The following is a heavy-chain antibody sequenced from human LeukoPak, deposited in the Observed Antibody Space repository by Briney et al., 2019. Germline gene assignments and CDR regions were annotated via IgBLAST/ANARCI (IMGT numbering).Heavy chain of an antibody. Sequence: ASVKVSCKASGYTFTGYYMHWVRQAPGQGLEWMGWINPNSGGTNYAQKFQGWVTMTRDTSISTAYMELNRLRSDDTAVYYCAREILGYSGYDSRAFDIWGQGTMVTVSS. CDR1: GYTFTGYY. CDR3: AREILGYSGYDSRAFDI. D-gene: IGHD5-12*01. J-gene: IGHJ3*02. CDR2: INPNSGGT. V-gene: IGHV1-2*04.